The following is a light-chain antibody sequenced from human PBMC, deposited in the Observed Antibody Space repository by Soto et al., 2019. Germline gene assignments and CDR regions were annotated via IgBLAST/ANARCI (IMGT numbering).Light chain of an antibody. Sequence: QSALTQPASVSGSPGQSITISCTATSTDVGTYNYVSWYQQYPGKVPKPIIYEVINRPSGVSNRFSGSKSGNTASLIISGLQAEDEADYYCASYTTSSTLVFGGGTKVTVL. CDR2: EVI. V-gene: IGLV2-14*01. CDR1: STDVGTYNY. CDR3: ASYTTSSTLV. J-gene: IGLJ2*01.